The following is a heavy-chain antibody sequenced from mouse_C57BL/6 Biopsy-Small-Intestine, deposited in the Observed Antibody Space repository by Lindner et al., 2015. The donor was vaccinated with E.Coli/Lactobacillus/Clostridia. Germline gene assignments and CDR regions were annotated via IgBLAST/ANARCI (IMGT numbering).Heavy chain of an antibody. CDR2: ISSGGSYT. Sequence: VQLQESGGDLVKPGGSLKLSCAASGFTFSSYGMSWVRQTPDKRLEWVATISSGGSYTYYPDSVKGRFTISRDNAKNTLYLQMSSLKSEDTAMYYCARYQLGRYAMDYWGQGTSVTVSS. V-gene: IGHV5-6*01. CDR1: GFTFSSYG. CDR3: ARYQLGRYAMDY. D-gene: IGHD4-1*02. J-gene: IGHJ4*01.